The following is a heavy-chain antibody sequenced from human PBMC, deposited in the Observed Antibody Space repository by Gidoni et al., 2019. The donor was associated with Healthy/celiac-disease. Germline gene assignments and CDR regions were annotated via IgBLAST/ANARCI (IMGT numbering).Heavy chain of an antibody. D-gene: IGHD6-19*01. V-gene: IGHV4-31*03. CDR1: GGSISSGGYY. Sequence: QVQLQESGPGLVKPSQTLSLTCTVSGGSISSGGYYCSWLRQHPGKGLEWIGYIYYSGSTYYNPSLKSRVTISVDTSKNQFSLKLSSVTAADTAVYYCARVGSGWYSSYYFDYWGQGTLVTVSS. CDR2: IYYSGST. J-gene: IGHJ4*02. CDR3: ARVGSGWYSSYYFDY.